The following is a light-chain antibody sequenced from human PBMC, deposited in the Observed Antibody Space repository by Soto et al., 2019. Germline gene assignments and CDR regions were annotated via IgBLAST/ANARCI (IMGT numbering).Light chain of an antibody. Sequence: QAVVTQPPSASGYPGQSVTISCTGTSSDVGAYNYVSWYQQHAGKAPKLVIYEVTKRPSGVPDRFSGSKSANTASLTVSGLQAEDEADYYCSSFASSNTWVFGGGTKLTVL. CDR2: EVT. V-gene: IGLV2-8*01. CDR3: SSFASSNTWV. CDR1: SSDVGAYNY. J-gene: IGLJ3*02.